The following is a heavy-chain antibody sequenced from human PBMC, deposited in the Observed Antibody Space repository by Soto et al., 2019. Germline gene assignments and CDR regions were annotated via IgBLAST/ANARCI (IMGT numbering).Heavy chain of an antibody. CDR2: IYHSGST. J-gene: IGHJ4*02. D-gene: IGHD6-6*01. V-gene: IGHV4-38-2*01. CDR3: AVYSSSLIFDY. CDR1: GYSISSGYY. Sequence: PSETLSLTCAVSGYSISSGYYWGWIRQPPGKGLEWIGSIYHSGSTYYNPSLKSRVTISVDTSKNQFSLKLSSVTAADTAVYYCAVYSSSLIFDYWGQGTLVTV.